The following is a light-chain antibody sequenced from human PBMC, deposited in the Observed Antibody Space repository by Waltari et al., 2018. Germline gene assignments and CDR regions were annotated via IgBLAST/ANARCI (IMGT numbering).Light chain of an antibody. CDR3: QQYYFTPYT. Sequence: TCRASQGIRNSLAWYQQKPGKAPKLLLYGASRLESGVPPRFSGSGSGTDYTLTISSLQPDDFAAYYCQQYYFTPYTFGQGTKLDIK. CDR2: GAS. J-gene: IGKJ2*01. V-gene: IGKV1-NL1*01. CDR1: QGIRNS.